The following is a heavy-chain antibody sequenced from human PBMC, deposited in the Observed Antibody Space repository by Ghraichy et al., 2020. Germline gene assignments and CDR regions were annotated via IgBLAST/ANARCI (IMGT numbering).Heavy chain of an antibody. J-gene: IGHJ6*03. Sequence: GGSLRLSCAASGSTFSDYGIHWVRQAPCKGLEWVAVISYDGGDKYYAESVKGRFTISRDNSKNTLYLQMNSLRVADTAVYYCAKDIAGAGNYFYYMDVWGKGTTVTVSS. D-gene: IGHD6-13*01. CDR3: AKDIAGAGNYFYYMDV. V-gene: IGHV3-30*18. CDR1: GSTFSDYG. CDR2: ISYDGGDK.